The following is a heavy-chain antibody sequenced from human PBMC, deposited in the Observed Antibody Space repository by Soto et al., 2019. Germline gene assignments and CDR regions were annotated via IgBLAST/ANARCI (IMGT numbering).Heavy chain of an antibody. CDR2: ISGSGGRT. J-gene: IGHJ4*02. D-gene: IGHD4-17*01. V-gene: IGHV3-23*01. CDR1: GFTFSSYA. CDR3: AKDRVTTVTTFFNY. Sequence: GGSLRLSCAASGFTFSSYAMSWVPQAPGKGLEWVSAISGSGGRTYYADSVKGRFTISRDNSKNTLYLQMNSLRAEDTAVYYCAKDRVTTVTTFFNYWGQGTLVTVSS.